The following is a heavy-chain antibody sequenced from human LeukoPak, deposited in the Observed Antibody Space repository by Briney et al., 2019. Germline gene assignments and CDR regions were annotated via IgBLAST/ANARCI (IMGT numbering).Heavy chain of an antibody. J-gene: IGHJ4*02. D-gene: IGHD5-18*01. V-gene: IGHV4-61*08. CDR2: IYYSGST. CDR3: ARDGGGYSYGFDY. CDR1: GGSISSSAYY. Sequence: TSETLSLTCSVSGGSISSSAYYWGWIRQPPGKGLEWIGYIYYSGSTNHNPSLKSRVTISVDTSKNQFSLKLSSVTAADTAVYYCARDGGGYSYGFDYWGQGTLVTVSS.